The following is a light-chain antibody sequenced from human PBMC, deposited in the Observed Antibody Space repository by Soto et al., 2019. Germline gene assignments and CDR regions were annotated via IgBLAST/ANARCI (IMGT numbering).Light chain of an antibody. V-gene: IGKV1-5*03. Sequence: IQMTQSPSILSASIGDRVTITCRASQSVSDWLAWYQQTPGRAPQLLIYKASNLERGVPPRFSGSGSGTEFTLTISSLQPDDSAIYYCQQYSGFPYTFGPGTRLEIK. J-gene: IGKJ2*01. CDR3: QQYSGFPYT. CDR1: QSVSDW. CDR2: KAS.